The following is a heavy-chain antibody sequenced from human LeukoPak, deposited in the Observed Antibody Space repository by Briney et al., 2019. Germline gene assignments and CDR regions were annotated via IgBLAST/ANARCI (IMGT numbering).Heavy chain of an antibody. CDR2: IYYSGST. Sequence: PSESLSLTCTVSGGSISSSSYYWGWIRQPPGKGLEWIGSIYYSGSTYYNPSLKSRVTISVDTSKNQFSLKLSSVTAADTAVYYCARVPTYNWNYVAYYYYYMDVWGKGTTVTVS. D-gene: IGHD1-7*01. J-gene: IGHJ6*03. CDR3: ARVPTYNWNYVAYYYYYMDV. CDR1: GGSISSSSYY. V-gene: IGHV4-39*07.